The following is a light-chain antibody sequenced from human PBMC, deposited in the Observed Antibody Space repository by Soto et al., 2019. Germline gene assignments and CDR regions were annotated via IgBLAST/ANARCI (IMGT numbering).Light chain of an antibody. J-gene: IGKJ4*01. CDR2: AAS. CDR1: QGISSY. Sequence: AIRMTQSPSSLSASTGDRVTITCRASQGISSYLAWYQQKPGKAPKLLIYAASTLQSGVPSRFSGSVSGTDFTLTISFLQSEDFATYYCQQYYSYPLTFGGGTKVEIK. CDR3: QQYYSYPLT. V-gene: IGKV1-8*01.